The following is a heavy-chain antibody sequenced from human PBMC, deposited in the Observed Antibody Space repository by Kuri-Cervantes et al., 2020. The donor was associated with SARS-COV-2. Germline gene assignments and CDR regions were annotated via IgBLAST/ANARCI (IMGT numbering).Heavy chain of an antibody. V-gene: IGHV4-30-2*01. J-gene: IGHJ4*02. Sequence: SCAVSGGSISSGGYSWSWIRQPPGKGLEWIGEINHSGSTNYNPSLKSRVTISVDTSKNQFSLKLSSATAAGTAVYYCARGENTIWEFDYWGQGTLVTVSS. CDR1: GGSISSGGYS. CDR3: ARGENTIWEFDY. CDR2: INHSGST. D-gene: IGHD2/OR15-2a*01.